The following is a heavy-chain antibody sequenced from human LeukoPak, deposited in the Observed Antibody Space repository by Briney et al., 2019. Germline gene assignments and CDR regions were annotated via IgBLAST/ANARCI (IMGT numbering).Heavy chain of an antibody. CDR3: ARDGGSGWSGHYYYYMDV. CDR1: GGSISSYY. CDR2: IYTSGST. V-gene: IGHV4-4*07. J-gene: IGHJ6*03. D-gene: IGHD6-19*01. Sequence: SETLSLTCTVSGGSISSYYWSWIRQPAGKGLEWIGRIYTSGSTNYNPSLKSRVTMSVDTSKNQFSLKLSSVTAADTAVYYCARDGGSGWSGHYYYYMDVWGKGTTVTISS.